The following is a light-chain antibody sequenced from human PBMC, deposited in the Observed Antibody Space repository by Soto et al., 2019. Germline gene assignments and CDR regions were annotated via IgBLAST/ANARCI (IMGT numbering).Light chain of an antibody. CDR2: NND. CDR3: AAWDDSLNGVV. CDR1: GSNIGPNY. V-gene: IGLV1-47*02. Sequence: QPVLTQPPSASGTPGQRVTMSCSGSGSNIGPNYVYWFQQFPGTAPKLLIYNNDQRPSGVPDRFSGSKSGTSASLDISGLRSEDEADYYCAAWDDSLNGVVFGGGTKLTVL. J-gene: IGLJ2*01.